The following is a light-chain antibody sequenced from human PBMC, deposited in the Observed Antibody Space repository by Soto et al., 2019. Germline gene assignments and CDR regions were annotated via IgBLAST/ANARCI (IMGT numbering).Light chain of an antibody. CDR2: AAS. CDR3: QQSYSTPPT. CDR1: QSISSY. J-gene: IGKJ1*01. V-gene: IGKV1-39*01. Sequence: DIQMTQSPSSLSASVGDRVTITCRASQSISSYFNWYQQKPGKAPKLLIYAASSLQSGVTSRFSGSRSGTDFTLTISSLQPEDFATYYCQQSYSTPPTFGQGTKVEIK.